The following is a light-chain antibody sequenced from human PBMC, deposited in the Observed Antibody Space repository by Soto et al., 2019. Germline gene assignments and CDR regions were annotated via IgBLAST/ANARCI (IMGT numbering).Light chain of an antibody. J-gene: IGLJ1*01. CDR1: SSDVGRYKY. CDR3: SSYTSSSTRV. V-gene: IGLV2-14*01. CDR2: DVS. Sequence: QSALTQPASVSGSPGQSITISCTGTSSDVGRYKYVSWYQQHPGKAPKLMIYDVSNRPSGVSNRFSGSKSGNTAALTISGLQAGDEADYYCSSYTSSSTRVFGPGTKLTVL.